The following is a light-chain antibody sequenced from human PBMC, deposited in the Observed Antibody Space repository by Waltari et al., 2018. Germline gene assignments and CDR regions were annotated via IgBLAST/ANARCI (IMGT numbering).Light chain of an antibody. J-gene: IGKJ1*01. CDR2: PAS. Sequence: EIVLTQSPGTLSLSPGERATLSCRASQSISKYLAWYQQKPGQAPRLLIYPASGRAACIPDRFSGSGYGTDFSLTISRLEPEDFAVYYCQHYESLPVTFGQGTKVEIK. CDR3: QHYESLPVT. CDR1: QSISKY. V-gene: IGKV3-20*01.